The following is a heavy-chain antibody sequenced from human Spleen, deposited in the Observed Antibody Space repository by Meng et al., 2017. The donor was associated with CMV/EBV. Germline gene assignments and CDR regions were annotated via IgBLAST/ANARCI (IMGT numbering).Heavy chain of an antibody. Sequence: SGYTFTGPYLHWVRQAPGQGLEWMGWINPNTGGTSSAQKFQGRVTMTRDTSISTAYMELSGLKPDDTAVYYCARVIQSLPQYNWFDPWGQGTLVTVSS. V-gene: IGHV1-2*02. CDR1: GYTFTGPY. J-gene: IGHJ5*02. CDR3: ARVIQSLPQYNWFDP. CDR2: INPNTGGT.